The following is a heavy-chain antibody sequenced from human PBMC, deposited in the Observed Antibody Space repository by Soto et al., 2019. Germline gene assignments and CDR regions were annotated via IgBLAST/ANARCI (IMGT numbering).Heavy chain of an antibody. J-gene: IGHJ4*02. CDR1: GGSVSSGSYY. D-gene: IGHD6-13*01. V-gene: IGHV4-61*01. Sequence: QVQLQESGPGLVKPSETLSLTCTVSGGSVSSGSYYWSWIRQPPGKGLEWIGYIYYSGSTNYNPSLKSRVTISVDTSKNQFSLKLSSVIAADTAVYYCAREAAGVDYWGQGTLVTVSS. CDR2: IYYSGST. CDR3: AREAAGVDY.